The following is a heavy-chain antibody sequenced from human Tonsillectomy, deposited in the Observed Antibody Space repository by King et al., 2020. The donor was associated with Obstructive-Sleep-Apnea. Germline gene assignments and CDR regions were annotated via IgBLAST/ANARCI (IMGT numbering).Heavy chain of an antibody. CDR3: ARDEGGNSGYHLGDY. CDR2: INPSGVST. Sequence: QLVQSGAEVKKPGASVKVSCKASGNTFTRYYMHWVRQAPGQGLEWMGIINPSGVSTTYAQKFQGRVTMTRGTATSTLYMELSSLRSEDTAVYYCARDEGGNSGYHLGDYWGQGTLVTVSS. CDR1: GNTFTRYY. J-gene: IGHJ4*02. D-gene: IGHD5-12*01. V-gene: IGHV1-46*01.